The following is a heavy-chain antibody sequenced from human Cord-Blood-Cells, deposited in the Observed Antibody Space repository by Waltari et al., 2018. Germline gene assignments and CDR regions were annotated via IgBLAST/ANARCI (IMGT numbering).Heavy chain of an antibody. CDR2: TYYRSKWYN. D-gene: IGHD1-1*01. V-gene: IGHV6-1*01. CDR3: ASSKTGGRIDNWYFDL. CDR1: GDSASSNSAA. Sequence: QVQLQQSGPGLVKPSQTLSLTCAISGDSASSNSAAGNWIRQSPSRGLEWLGRTYYRSKWYNDYAVSVKSRITINPDTSKNQFSLQLNSVTPEDTAVYYCASSKTGGRIDNWYFDLWGRGTLVTVSS. J-gene: IGHJ2*01.